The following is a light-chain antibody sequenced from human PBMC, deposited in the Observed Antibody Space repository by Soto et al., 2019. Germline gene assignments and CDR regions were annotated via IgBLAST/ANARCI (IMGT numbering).Light chain of an antibody. Sequence: QSVLTQPPSASGTPGQNLTISCSGSRSNIGSNPVQWYLQLPGTAPKLLIYRDNERPSGGPDRFSGSKSGTSATLAISGLPSEDEADYHCATWDDGMYGPVFGGGTKLTVL. CDR2: RDN. CDR3: ATWDDGMYGPV. V-gene: IGLV1-44*01. J-gene: IGLJ3*02. CDR1: RSNIGSNP.